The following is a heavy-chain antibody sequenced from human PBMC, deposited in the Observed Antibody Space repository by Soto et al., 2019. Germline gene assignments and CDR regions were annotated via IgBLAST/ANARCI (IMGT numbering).Heavy chain of an antibody. CDR3: ARGSFGYSSSYSWFDP. D-gene: IGHD6-13*01. CDR2: MNPNSGYT. J-gene: IGHJ5*02. V-gene: IGHV1-8*01. CDR1: GYTFTSYE. Sequence: ASVKVTFKASGYTFTSYEINGVRQATGQGLEWMGWMNPNSGYTGYAQKFQGRVTMTTNTSISTAYMELSSLRFEDTAVYYCARGSFGYSSSYSWFDPWGQGTLVTVSS.